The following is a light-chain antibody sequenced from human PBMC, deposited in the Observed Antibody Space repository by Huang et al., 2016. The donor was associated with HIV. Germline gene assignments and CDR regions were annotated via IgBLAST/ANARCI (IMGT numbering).Light chain of an antibody. J-gene: IGKJ4*01. CDR1: QRVSTDY. Sequence: ETVLTQSPDILSLSPGERATLSCRAGQRVSTDYLAYYQQKPGQAPRLLIQGATVRATGIPDRFSGSGSETDFTLTINRLEPEDFALYYCQQYGNSPLTFGGGTEVEIK. CDR2: GAT. V-gene: IGKV3-20*01. CDR3: QQYGNSPLT.